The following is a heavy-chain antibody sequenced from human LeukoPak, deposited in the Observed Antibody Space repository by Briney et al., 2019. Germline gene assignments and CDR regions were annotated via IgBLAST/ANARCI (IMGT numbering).Heavy chain of an antibody. D-gene: IGHD6-6*01. CDR1: GDSVSSSNFF. CDR3: ARHEYQVFPPANWFDP. CDR2: FHYSGST. Sequence: PAETLCLTCTVSGDSVSSSNFFWGWIRQPPGKGLEWIGSFHYSGSTFYNPSLKSRVTISVDTSKNHFSLKLTSVTAADSAVYYCARHEYQVFPPANWFDPWGQGTLVTVSS. V-gene: IGHV4-39*02. J-gene: IGHJ5*02.